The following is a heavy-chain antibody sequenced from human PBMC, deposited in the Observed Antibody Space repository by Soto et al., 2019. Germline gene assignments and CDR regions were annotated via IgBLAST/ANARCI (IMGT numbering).Heavy chain of an antibody. CDR3: AREVEGSYSPADF. CDR1: VYTFTYHG. D-gene: IGHD3-10*01. V-gene: IGHV1-18*01. Sequence: XSVKVSCKTSVYTFTYHGIDWVRQAPGQGLEWVGWVSSYNGNTNYAYNLKDRVIMTTDASTSTAYMELRGLRSDDTAVYYCAREVEGSYSPADFWGQGTPVTVSS. CDR2: VSSYNGNT. J-gene: IGHJ4*02.